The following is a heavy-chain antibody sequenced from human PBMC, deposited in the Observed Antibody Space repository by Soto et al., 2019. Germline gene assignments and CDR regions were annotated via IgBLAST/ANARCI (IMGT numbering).Heavy chain of an antibody. J-gene: IGHJ4*02. Sequence: ASVKVSCKASGYTFTSYDINWVRQATGQGLEWMGWMNPNSGNTGYAQKFQGRVTMTRNTSISTAYMELSSLRSEDTAVYYCARGPVLRFLEWLLSYYFDYWGQGTLVTVSS. CDR1: GYTFTSYD. CDR3: ARGPVLRFLEWLLSYYFDY. CDR2: MNPNSGNT. V-gene: IGHV1-8*01. D-gene: IGHD3-3*01.